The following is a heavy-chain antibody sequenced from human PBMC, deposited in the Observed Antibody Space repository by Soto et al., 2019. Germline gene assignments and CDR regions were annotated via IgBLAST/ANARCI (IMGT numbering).Heavy chain of an antibody. CDR1: GFTFTNYA. V-gene: IGHV3-23*01. CDR3: ARPSISSPGTY. CDR2: ISDGGGNT. J-gene: IGHJ4*02. Sequence: GGSLRLSCAASGFTFTNYAMSWVRQAPGKGLEWVSAISDGGGNTYYADSVKGRFTISRDNSRNTLYLQVSSLRAEDTAVYHCARPSISSPGTYWGQGTLVTVSS. D-gene: IGHD1-1*01.